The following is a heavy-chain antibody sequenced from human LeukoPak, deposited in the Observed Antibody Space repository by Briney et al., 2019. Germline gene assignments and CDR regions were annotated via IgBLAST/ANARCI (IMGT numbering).Heavy chain of an antibody. D-gene: IGHD6-19*01. V-gene: IGHV3-66*01. Sequence: GGSLRLSCAASGFTVSSNYMSWVRQAPGKGLEGFSVIYSGGSTYYADSVKGRFTISRDNSKNTLYLQMNSLRAEDTAVYYCARDRSRYSSGWYGGGGFDPWGQGTLVTVSS. J-gene: IGHJ5*02. CDR1: GFTVSSNY. CDR3: ARDRSRYSSGWYGGGGFDP. CDR2: IYSGGST.